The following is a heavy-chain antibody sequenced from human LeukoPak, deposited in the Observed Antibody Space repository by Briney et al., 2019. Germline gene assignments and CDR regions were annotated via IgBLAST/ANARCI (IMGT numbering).Heavy chain of an antibody. CDR3: VRTPPNWGADY. CDR1: GYTFTIYD. J-gene: IGHJ4*02. Sequence: GASVTVSFTASGYTFTIYDINWVRQATGQGLEWMGWMSPKSGNTGYAQKFQGRVTMTSNTAISTAYMELSSLRSEDTAVYYCVRTPPNWGADYWGQGTLVTVSS. D-gene: IGHD7-27*01. V-gene: IGHV1-8*01. CDR2: MSPKSGNT.